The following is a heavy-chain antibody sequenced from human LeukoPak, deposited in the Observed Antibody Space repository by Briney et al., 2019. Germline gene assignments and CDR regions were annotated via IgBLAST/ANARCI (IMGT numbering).Heavy chain of an antibody. J-gene: IGHJ4*02. Sequence: GGSLRLSCAASGFTFSSYAMSWVRQAPGKGLEWVSAIRASGSSTFYADSVKGRFTISRDNSKNTLYLHMNSLRAEDTAVYYCAKGVTMIVVVIIHWGQGTLVTVSS. CDR1: GFTFSSYA. D-gene: IGHD3-22*01. V-gene: IGHV3-23*01. CDR2: IRASGSST. CDR3: AKGVTMIVVVIIH.